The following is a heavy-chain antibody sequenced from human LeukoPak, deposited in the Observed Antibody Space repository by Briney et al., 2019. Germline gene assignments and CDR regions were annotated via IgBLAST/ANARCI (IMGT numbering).Heavy chain of an antibody. CDR3: ARRSGYSSSWHAFDI. CDR2: IYPADSDV. Sequence: KPGESLKISCKGSGSSFTSYWIGWVRQMPGKGLEWMGIIYPADSDVRYSPSFQGQVTISADKSISTAYLHWSSLKASDTAMYYCARRSGYSSSWHAFDIWGQGTMVTVSS. J-gene: IGHJ3*02. CDR1: GSSFTSYW. V-gene: IGHV5-51*01. D-gene: IGHD6-13*01.